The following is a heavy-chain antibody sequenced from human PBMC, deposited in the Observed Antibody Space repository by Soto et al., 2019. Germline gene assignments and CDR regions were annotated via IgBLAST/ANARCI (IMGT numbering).Heavy chain of an antibody. Sequence: PSETLSLTCTVSGGSISSSSYYWGWIRQPPGKGLEWIGSIYYSGSTYYNPSLKSRVTISVDTSKNQFSLKLSSVTAADTAVYYCARIPTMVRGVFDYWGQGTLVTVSS. V-gene: IGHV4-39*01. CDR2: IYYSGST. CDR3: ARIPTMVRGVFDY. D-gene: IGHD3-10*01. J-gene: IGHJ4*02. CDR1: GGSISSSSYY.